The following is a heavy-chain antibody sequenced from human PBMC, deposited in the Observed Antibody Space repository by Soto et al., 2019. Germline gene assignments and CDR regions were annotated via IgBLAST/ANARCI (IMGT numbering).Heavy chain of an antibody. Sequence: WASVKVSCKASGYIFTTYYIHWVRQAPGQGLEWMGIINPSGGSTNYAQKFQGRVTMTSDTSTSTVYMELSSLRTEDTAVYYCARVIVPTTVTTSNWFDPWGQGTLVTVSS. J-gene: IGHJ5*02. D-gene: IGHD4-17*01. V-gene: IGHV1-46*01. CDR3: ARVIVPTTVTTSNWFDP. CDR1: GYIFTTYY. CDR2: INPSGGST.